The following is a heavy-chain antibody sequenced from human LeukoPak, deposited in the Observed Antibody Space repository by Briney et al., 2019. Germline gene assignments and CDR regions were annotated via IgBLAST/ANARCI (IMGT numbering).Heavy chain of an antibody. CDR3: ARSRRYPHYYFDY. CDR2: IYYSGST. CDR1: GGSISSYY. D-gene: IGHD2-2*01. V-gene: IGHV4-59*01. J-gene: IGHJ4*02. Sequence: SETLPLTCTVSGGSISSYYWSWIRQPPGKGLEWIGYIYYSGSTNYNPSLKSRVTISVDTSKNQFSLKLSSVTAADTAVYYCARSRRYPHYYFDYWGQGTLVTVSS.